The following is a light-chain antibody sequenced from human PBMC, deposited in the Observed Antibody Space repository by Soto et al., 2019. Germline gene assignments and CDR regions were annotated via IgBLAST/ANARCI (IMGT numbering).Light chain of an antibody. CDR3: RSFASSNTWV. J-gene: IGLJ3*02. V-gene: IGLV2-8*01. CDR1: SSDVGAYNY. CDR2: EVT. Sequence: QSALTQPPSASGSPGQSVTISCTGTSSDVGAYNYVSWYQQHAGKAPKLVIYEVTKRPSGVPDRFSGYKSANTASLTVSGLQDEDEADYYCRSFASSNTWVFGGGTKLTVL.